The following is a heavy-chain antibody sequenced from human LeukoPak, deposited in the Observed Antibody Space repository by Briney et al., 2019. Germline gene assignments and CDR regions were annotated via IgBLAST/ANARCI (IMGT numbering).Heavy chain of an antibody. V-gene: IGHV3-11*01. CDR2: ISSSGSTI. D-gene: IGHD6-13*01. CDR3: AKAYSSSWYYGMDV. CDR1: GFTFSDYY. Sequence: PGGSLRLSCAASGFTFSDYYMSWIRQASGKGLEWVSYISSSGSTIYHADSVKGRFTISRDNAKNSLYLQMNSLRAEDTAVYYCAKAYSSSWYYGMDVWGQGTTVTVSS. J-gene: IGHJ6*02.